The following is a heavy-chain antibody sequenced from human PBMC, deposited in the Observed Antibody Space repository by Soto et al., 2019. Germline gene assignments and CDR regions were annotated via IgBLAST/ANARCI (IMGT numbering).Heavy chain of an antibody. CDR2: ISWDGGST. J-gene: IGHJ4*02. Sequence: EVQLVESGGVVVQPGGSLRLSCAASGFTFDDYTMHWVRQAPGKGLEWVSLISWDGGSTYYADSVKGRFTISRDNSKNSLYLQMNSLRTEDTALYYCAKGKRSQRELPFDYWGQGTLVTVSS. CDR3: AKGKRSQRELPFDY. V-gene: IGHV3-43*01. D-gene: IGHD1-7*01. CDR1: GFTFDDYT.